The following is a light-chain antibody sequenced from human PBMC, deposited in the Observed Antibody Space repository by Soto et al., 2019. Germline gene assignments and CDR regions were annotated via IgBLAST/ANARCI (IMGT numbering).Light chain of an antibody. V-gene: IGKV1-5*03. J-gene: IGKJ1*01. Sequence: IQLTQSPSTLSASVGDRVSITCRASQGISRWLAWYQHKPGKAPNLLIYKPSVLESGVPSRFSGSGSGTEFTLTNTSLQPDDFADYYCQQYDSYFMTFEQGTKVEI. CDR3: QQYDSYFMT. CDR1: QGISRW. CDR2: KPS.